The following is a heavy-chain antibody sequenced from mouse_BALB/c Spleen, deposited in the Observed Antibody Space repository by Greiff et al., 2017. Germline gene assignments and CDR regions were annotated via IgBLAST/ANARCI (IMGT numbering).Heavy chain of an antibody. CDR2: INPSNGRT. CDR1: GYTFTSYW. D-gene: IGHD1-1*01. V-gene: IGHV1S81*02. CDR3: ARQGITTVVATPYWYFDV. Sequence: QVQLQQPGAELVKPGASVKLSCKASGYTFTSYWMHWVKQRPGQGLEWIGEINPSNGRTNYNEKFKSKATLTVDKSSSTAYMQLSSLTSEDSAVYYCARQGITTVVATPYWYFDVWGAGTTVTVSS. J-gene: IGHJ1*01.